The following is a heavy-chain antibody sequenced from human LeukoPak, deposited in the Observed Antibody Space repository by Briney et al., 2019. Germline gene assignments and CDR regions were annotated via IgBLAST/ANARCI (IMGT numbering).Heavy chain of an antibody. CDR2: INPSDGST. J-gene: IGHJ6*03. V-gene: IGHV1-46*01. D-gene: IGHD6-13*01. CDR3: ARGRQQLVFLIYYYYYMDV. CDR1: GYTFTSYY. Sequence: ASVKVSCKASGYTFTSYYMHWVRQAPGQGLEWMGIINPSDGSTSYAQKFQGRVTMTRDTSTTTVYMELSSLRSEDTAVYYCARGRQQLVFLIYYYYYMDVWGKGTTVTVSS.